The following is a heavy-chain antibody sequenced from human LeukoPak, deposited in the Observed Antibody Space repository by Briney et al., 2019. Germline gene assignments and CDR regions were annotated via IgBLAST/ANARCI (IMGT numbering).Heavy chain of an antibody. J-gene: IGHJ4*02. D-gene: IGHD1-26*01. CDR3: AKDRKYSGIYPYYFDY. Sequence: GGSLRLSCAASGFTFSSYGMHWVRQAPGKGLDWVAFTRYDGNNYYNADSVKGRFTISRDNSKNTLYLQMNSLRAEDTAAYHCAKDRKYSGIYPYYFDYWGQGTLVIVSS. V-gene: IGHV3-30*02. CDR2: TRYDGNNY. CDR1: GFTFSSYG.